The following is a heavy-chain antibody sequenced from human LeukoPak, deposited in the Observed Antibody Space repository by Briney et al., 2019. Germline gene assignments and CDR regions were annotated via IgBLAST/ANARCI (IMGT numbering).Heavy chain of an antibody. CDR3: ARDFSDIVATILTDAFDI. CDR2: INPSGGST. CDR1: GYTFTSYY. D-gene: IGHD5-12*01. J-gene: IGHJ3*02. Sequence: GASVKVSCKASGYTFTSYYMHWVRQAPGQGLEWMGIINPSGGSTSYAQKFQGRVTMTRDMSTSTVYMELSSLRSDDTAVYYCARDFSDIVATILTDAFDIWGQGTMVTVSS. V-gene: IGHV1-46*01.